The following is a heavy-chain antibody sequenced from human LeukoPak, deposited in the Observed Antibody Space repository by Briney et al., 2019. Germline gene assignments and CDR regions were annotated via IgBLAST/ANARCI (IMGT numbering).Heavy chain of an antibody. Sequence: ASVKVSCKASGYTFGSDDINWVRQATGQELEWMGWINPNNGNLGYAQKFQGRVTITRNTPISTAYMELSRLRSDDTAVYYCARGPTTVVTPAVSYWGQGTLVTVSS. CDR2: INPNNGNL. CDR3: ARGPTTVVTPAVSY. V-gene: IGHV1-8*03. CDR1: GYTFGSDD. J-gene: IGHJ4*02. D-gene: IGHD4-23*01.